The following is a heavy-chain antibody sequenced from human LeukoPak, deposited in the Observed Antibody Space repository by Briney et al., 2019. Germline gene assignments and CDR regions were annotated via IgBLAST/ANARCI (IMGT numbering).Heavy chain of an antibody. Sequence: GASVKVSCKASGYTFTSYDINWVRQATGQGLEWMGWMNPNSGNTGYAQKFQGRVTMTRDTSISTAYMELSRLRSDDTAVYYCARGGVRGVYYYYYYMDVWGKGTTVAVSS. J-gene: IGHJ6*03. CDR3: ARGGVRGVYYYYYYMDV. D-gene: IGHD3-10*01. V-gene: IGHV1-8*01. CDR1: GYTFTSYD. CDR2: MNPNSGNT.